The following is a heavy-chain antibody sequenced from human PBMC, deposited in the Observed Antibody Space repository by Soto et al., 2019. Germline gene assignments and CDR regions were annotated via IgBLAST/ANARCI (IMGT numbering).Heavy chain of an antibody. J-gene: IGHJ5*02. CDR3: ARLGDSGRTKNNWFDP. CDR1: GGSISSSSYY. D-gene: IGHD5-12*01. CDR2: IYYSGST. V-gene: IGHV4-39*01. Sequence: SETLSLTCKLSGGSISSSSYYWGWIRQPPGKGMERIGSIYYSGSTYYNPSFKSRVTISVDTSKNQFSLKLSSVTTADTAVYYCARLGDSGRTKNNWFDPWGQGTLVTVSS.